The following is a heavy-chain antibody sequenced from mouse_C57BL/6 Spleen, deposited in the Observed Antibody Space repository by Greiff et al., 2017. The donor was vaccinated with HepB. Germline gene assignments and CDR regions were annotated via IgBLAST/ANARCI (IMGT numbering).Heavy chain of an antibody. D-gene: IGHD1-1*01. V-gene: IGHV5-9-1*02. CDR2: ISSGGDYI. J-gene: IGHJ4*01. CDR1: GFTFSSYA. CDR3: TRVITTVVARAMYY. Sequence: VQLVESGEGLVKPGGSLKLSCAASGFTFSSYAMSWVRQTPEKRLEWVAYISSGGDYIYYADTVKGRFTISRDNARNTLYLQMSSLKSEDTAMYYCTRVITTVVARAMYYWGQGTSVTVSS.